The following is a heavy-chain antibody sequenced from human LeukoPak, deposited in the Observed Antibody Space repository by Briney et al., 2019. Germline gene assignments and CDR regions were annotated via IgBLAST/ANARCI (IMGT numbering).Heavy chain of an antibody. D-gene: IGHD6-13*01. CDR1: GFTFSSYG. J-gene: IGHJ4*02. CDR2: IWYDGSNK. V-gene: IGHV3-33*01. CDR3: ARDNSSSWFYFDY. Sequence: PGGSLRLSCAASGFTFSSYGMHWVRQAPGKGLEWVGVIWYDGSNKYYADSVKGRFTISRDNSKNTLHLQMNSLRAEDTAVYYCARDNSSSWFYFDYWGQGTLVTVSS.